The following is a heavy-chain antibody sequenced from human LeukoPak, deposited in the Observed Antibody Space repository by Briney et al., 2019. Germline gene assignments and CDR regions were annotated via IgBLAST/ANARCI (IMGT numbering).Heavy chain of an antibody. V-gene: IGHV4-59*01. CDR2: IHYSGSP. CDR1: GASISSYY. Sequence: SETLSLTCTVSGASISSYYWNWIRQSPGKRLEWIACIHYSGSPNYNPSLKSRITISLDTSKNQYSLKLSSVTAADTAVYYCARGENTVGATDFDYWGQGTLVTVSS. J-gene: IGHJ4*02. CDR3: ARGENTVGATDFDY. D-gene: IGHD1-26*01.